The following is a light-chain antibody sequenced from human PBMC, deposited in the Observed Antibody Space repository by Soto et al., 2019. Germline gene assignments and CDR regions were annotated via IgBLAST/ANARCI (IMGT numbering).Light chain of an antibody. J-gene: IGKJ5*01. V-gene: IGKV1-27*01. CDR1: QDISVY. CDR3: QKFNTSPLT. Sequence: DIQMTQSPSSLSASVGDRVTITCRASQDISVYLAWYQQKPGKVPKHLIYSASTLQSGVPSRFSGSVSGTDFTLTISSLQPEDVANYYGQKFNTSPLTFGQGTRLEIK. CDR2: SAS.